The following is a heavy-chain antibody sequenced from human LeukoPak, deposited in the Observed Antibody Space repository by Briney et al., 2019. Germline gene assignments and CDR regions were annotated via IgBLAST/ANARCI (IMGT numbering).Heavy chain of an antibody. Sequence: GGSLRLSCAASRFTLSNYWMSWVRQAPGKGLEWVANIKQDGSETYYVDSVKGRFTISRDNAKNSLSLQMNSLRAEDTAVYYCARQRGSGCFDYWGQGTLITVSS. J-gene: IGHJ4*02. D-gene: IGHD6-19*01. CDR1: RFTLSNYW. CDR3: ARQRGSGCFDY. CDR2: IKQDGSET. V-gene: IGHV3-7*01.